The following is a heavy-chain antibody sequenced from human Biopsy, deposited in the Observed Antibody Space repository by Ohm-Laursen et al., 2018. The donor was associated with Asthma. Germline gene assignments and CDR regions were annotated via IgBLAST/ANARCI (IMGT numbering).Heavy chain of an antibody. CDR2: ISWNSGNI. CDR1: GFSFDDCA. V-gene: IGHV3-9*01. J-gene: IGHJ4*01. CDR3: AKSADYYDSTDYLDL. Sequence: SLRLSCTASGFSFDDCAMHWVRQAPGKGLEWVSSISWNSGNIDYADSVKGRFTISRDNAKNSLYLQMQSLRPEDTAFYYCAKSADYYDSTDYLDLWGRGTLVTVSS. D-gene: IGHD3-22*01.